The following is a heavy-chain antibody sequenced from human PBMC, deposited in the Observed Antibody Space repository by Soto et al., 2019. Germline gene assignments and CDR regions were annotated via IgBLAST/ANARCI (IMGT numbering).Heavy chain of an antibody. Sequence: LRLSCAASGFTFSSSEMYWVRQAPGKGLEWVSYIHPGGQIIFYADSVKGRFTISRDNAKNSVYLQMNNLRAEDTAVYYCAGRGSSWGQGTMVT. CDR1: GFTFSSSE. V-gene: IGHV3-48*03. D-gene: IGHD2-2*01. CDR2: IHPGGQII. J-gene: IGHJ3*01. CDR3: AGRGSS.